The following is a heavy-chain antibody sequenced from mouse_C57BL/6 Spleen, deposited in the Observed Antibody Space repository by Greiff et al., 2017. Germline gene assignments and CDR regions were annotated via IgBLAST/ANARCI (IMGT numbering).Heavy chain of an antibody. CDR3: ARVYPYYSNYGAMDY. D-gene: IGHD2-5*01. J-gene: IGHJ4*01. CDR1: GYAFSSSW. Sequence: VQLQQSGPELVKPGASVKISCKASGYAFSSSWMNWVKQRPGKGLEWIGRIYPGDGDTNYNGKFKGKATLTADKSSSTAYMQLSSLTSEDSAVYFCARVYPYYSNYGAMDYWGQGTSVTVSS. CDR2: IYPGDGDT. V-gene: IGHV1-82*01.